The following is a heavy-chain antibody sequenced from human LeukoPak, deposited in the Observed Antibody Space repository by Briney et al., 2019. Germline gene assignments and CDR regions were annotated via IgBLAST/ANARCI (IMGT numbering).Heavy chain of an antibody. J-gene: IGHJ4*02. Sequence: GGSLRLSCAASGFTFSSYGMSWVRQAPGKGLEWVSAISASGGSTYYADSVKGRFTISRDNSKNTLYLQMSSLRAEDTAVYYCVKITSVTGGDCWGQGTRLTVSS. CDR3: VKITSVTGGDC. D-gene: IGHD1-1*01. CDR2: ISASGGST. V-gene: IGHV3-23*01. CDR1: GFTFSSYG.